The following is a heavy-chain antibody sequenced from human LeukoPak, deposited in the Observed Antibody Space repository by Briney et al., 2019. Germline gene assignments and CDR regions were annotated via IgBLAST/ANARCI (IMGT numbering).Heavy chain of an antibody. CDR3: AREGVTMVRGVIRYFDY. Sequence: ESSVKVSCKASGYTFTSYYMHLVRHAPGQGLEWMGIINPSGCSTSYAQKFQGRVTMTRNTSTSTVYMELCSLRSEDTAVYYCAREGVTMVRGVIRYFDYWGQGTLVTVSS. CDR1: GYTFTSYY. D-gene: IGHD3-10*01. V-gene: IGHV1-46*01. J-gene: IGHJ4*02. CDR2: INPSGCST.